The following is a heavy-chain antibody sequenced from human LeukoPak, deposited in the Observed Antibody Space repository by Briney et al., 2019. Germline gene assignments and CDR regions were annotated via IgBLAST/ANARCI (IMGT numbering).Heavy chain of an antibody. D-gene: IGHD6-19*01. J-gene: IGHJ4*02. CDR3: VRGGSGWYKYFDY. Sequence: TSETLSLTCAVYGGSFSGYYWSWIRQPPGKGLEWIGEINHSGSTNYNPSLKSRVTISVDTSKNQFSLKLSSVTAADTAVYYCVRGGSGWYKYFDYWGQGTLVTVSS. CDR1: GGSFSGYY. V-gene: IGHV4-34*01. CDR2: INHSGST.